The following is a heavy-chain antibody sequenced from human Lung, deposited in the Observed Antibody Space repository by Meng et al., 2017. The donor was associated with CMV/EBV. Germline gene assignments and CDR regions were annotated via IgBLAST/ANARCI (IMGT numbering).Heavy chain of an antibody. J-gene: IGHJ3*02. CDR1: GFTFRNAW. V-gene: IGHV3-15*01. CDR3: ATRNGNSNAFDI. D-gene: IGHD4-23*01. Sequence: GESLKISCAASGFTFRNAWMSWVRQAPGKGLEWVGRIKNNTDAGTSDYAAPVKGRFTCARDDSKTTLYLQMNSLKTEDTSVYYCATRNGNSNAFDIWGQGTVVTVSS. CDR2: IKNNTDAGTS.